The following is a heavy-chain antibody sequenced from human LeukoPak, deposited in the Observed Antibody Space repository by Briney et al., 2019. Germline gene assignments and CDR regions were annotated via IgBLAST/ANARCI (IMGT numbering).Heavy chain of an antibody. CDR3: ARDKGRFGELYNYFDY. V-gene: IGHV3-33*01. CDR2: IWYDGSTK. D-gene: IGHD3-10*01. Sequence: GGSLRLSCAASGFTFSSYGMHWVRQAPGKGLEWVAVIWYDGSTKYYADSVKGRFIISRDNSKNTLYLQMNSLRAEDTAVYYCARDKGRFGELYNYFDYWGQGTLVTVSS. J-gene: IGHJ4*02. CDR1: GFTFSSYG.